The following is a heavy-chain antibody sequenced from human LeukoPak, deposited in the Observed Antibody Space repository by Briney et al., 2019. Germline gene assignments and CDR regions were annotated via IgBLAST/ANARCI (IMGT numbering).Heavy chain of an antibody. J-gene: IGHJ4*02. V-gene: IGHV3-30-3*01. Sequence: GGSLRLSCAASGFTFSSYAMHWVRQAPGKGLEWVAVISYDGSNKYYADSVKGRFTISRDNSKNTLYLQMSSLRAEDTAVYYCGRGAHFDSGGRGPRAT. CDR2: ISYDGSNK. CDR1: GFTFSSYA. CDR3: GRGAHFDS.